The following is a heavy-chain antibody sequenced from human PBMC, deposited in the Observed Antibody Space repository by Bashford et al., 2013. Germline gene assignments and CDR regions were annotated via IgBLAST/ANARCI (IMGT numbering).Heavy chain of an antibody. Sequence: VRQAPGKGLEWVAVISYDGSNKYYADSVKGRFTISRDNSKNTLYLQMNSLRADDTAVYYCAKETLTNNWKYYYGMDVWGQGDHGHRLL. J-gene: IGHJ6*02. CDR2: ISYDGSNK. V-gene: IGHV3-30*18. CDR3: AKETLTNNWKYYYGMDV. D-gene: IGHD1-20*01.